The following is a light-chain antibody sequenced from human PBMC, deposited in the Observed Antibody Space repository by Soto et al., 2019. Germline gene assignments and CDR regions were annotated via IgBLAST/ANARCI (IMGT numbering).Light chain of an antibody. CDR1: QSLLHYNGFNY. V-gene: IGKV2-28*01. Sequence: EIVMTQSPLSLPVTPGEPASISCRSSQSLLHYNGFNYLDWYLQKPGQSPQLLIYLGSNRASGVPDRFSGSGSGTNFALKISRVEAEEVGVYYCIQSLQRPRTLGQGNNLEIK. CDR2: LGS. J-gene: IGKJ2*02. CDR3: IQSLQRPRT.